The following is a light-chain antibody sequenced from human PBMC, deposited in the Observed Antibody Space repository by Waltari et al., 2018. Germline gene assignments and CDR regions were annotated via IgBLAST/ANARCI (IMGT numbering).Light chain of an antibody. J-gene: IGKJ5*01. Sequence: IQLTQSPSSLSASVGDRVTITCRASQGISSYLAWYQQKPGKAPNLLIDGASTLQSGVPSRFSGSGSGTDFTLTINSRQPEDFATYYCQQLNSYLTFGQGTRLEIK. V-gene: IGKV1-9*01. CDR1: QGISSY. CDR3: QQLNSYLT. CDR2: GAS.